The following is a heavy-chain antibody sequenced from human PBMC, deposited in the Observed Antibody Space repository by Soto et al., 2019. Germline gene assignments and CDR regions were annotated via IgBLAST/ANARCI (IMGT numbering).Heavy chain of an antibody. CDR2: ISAYNGNT. D-gene: IGHD3-16*02. CDR1: GYTFTSYG. V-gene: IGHV1-18*01. J-gene: IGHJ6*02. Sequence: EASVKVSCKASGYTFTSYGISWVRQAPGQGLEWMGWISAYNGNTNYAQKLQGRVTMTTDTSTSTAYMELRSLRSDDTAVYYCAREEDYDYVWGSYRYGMDVWGQGTTVTVSS. CDR3: AREEDYDYVWGSYRYGMDV.